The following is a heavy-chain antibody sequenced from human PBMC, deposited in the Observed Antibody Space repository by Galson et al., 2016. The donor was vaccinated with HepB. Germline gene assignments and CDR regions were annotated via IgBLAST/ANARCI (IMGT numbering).Heavy chain of an antibody. CDR3: ARRGIGVAGRGGGDY. CDR1: GYSFSRYW. V-gene: IGHV5-51*01. D-gene: IGHD6-19*01. CDR2: IHPGDSDT. Sequence: QSGAEVKKPGESLKISCKGSGYSFSRYWIGWVRQMPGKGLEWMGIIHPGDSDTRYSPAFQGQVTISADKYMSTAYLQWSSLKASDTAMYYCARRGIGVAGRGGGDYWGQGTLITGSS. J-gene: IGHJ4*02.